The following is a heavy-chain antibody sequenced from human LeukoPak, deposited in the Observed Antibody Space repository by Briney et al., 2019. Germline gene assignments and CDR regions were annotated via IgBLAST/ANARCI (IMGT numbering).Heavy chain of an antibody. D-gene: IGHD2-2*01. CDR2: IIPIFGTA. V-gene: IGHV1-69*13. CDR3: ARVRLNVVVPAATAGYYYYGMDV. CDR1: GGTFSSYA. Sequence: SVKVSCKASGGTFSSYAISWVRQAPGQGLEWMGGIIPIFGTANYAQKFQGRVTITADESTSAAYMELSSLRSEDTAVYYCARVRLNVVVPAATAGYYYYGMDVWGQGTTVTVSS. J-gene: IGHJ6*02.